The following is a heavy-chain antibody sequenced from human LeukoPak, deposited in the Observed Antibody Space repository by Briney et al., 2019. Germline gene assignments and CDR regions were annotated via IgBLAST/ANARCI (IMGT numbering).Heavy chain of an antibody. CDR3: ASDSSSSDY. D-gene: IGHD6-13*01. Sequence: SETLSLTCTVSGGSISSGSYYWSWIRQPAGKGLEWIGRIYTSGSTNYNPSLKSRVTISVDTSKNQSSLKLSSVTAADTAVYYCASDSSSSDYWGQGTLVTVSS. CDR1: GGSISSGSYY. V-gene: IGHV4-61*02. CDR2: IYTSGST. J-gene: IGHJ4*02.